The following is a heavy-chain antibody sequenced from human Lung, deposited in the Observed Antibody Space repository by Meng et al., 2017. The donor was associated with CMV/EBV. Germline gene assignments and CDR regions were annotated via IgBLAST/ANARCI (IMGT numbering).Heavy chain of an antibody. V-gene: IGHV3-21*06. Sequence: GGSLRLXCAASGFTFSGYNMHWVRQAPGKGLEGVSSISTSPTYIYYADSVPGRFTISRVNAKNSLFLKMNSLRAEDTAVYYCAEHYDILTGLSAWGHGSLVTVSS. CDR3: AEHYDILTGLSA. CDR2: ISTSPTYI. D-gene: IGHD3-9*01. J-gene: IGHJ5*01. CDR1: GFTFSGYN.